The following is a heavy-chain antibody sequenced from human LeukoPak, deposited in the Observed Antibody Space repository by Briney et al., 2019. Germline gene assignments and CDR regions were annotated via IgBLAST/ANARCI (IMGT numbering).Heavy chain of an antibody. CDR3: ARGSNWGDY. V-gene: IGHV4-59*12. CDR2: FSNSGTT. CDR1: GGSISDYY. J-gene: IGHJ4*02. D-gene: IGHD7-27*01. Sequence: SETLSLTCTVSGGSISDYYWSWIRQPPGKGLEWIGYFSNSGTTNQNPSLKSRVTMSVDTFKNQFSLKLSSVTAADTAVYYCARGSNWGDYWGQGALVTVSS.